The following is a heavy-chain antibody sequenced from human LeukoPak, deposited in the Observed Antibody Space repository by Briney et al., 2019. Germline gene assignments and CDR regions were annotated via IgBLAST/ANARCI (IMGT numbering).Heavy chain of an antibody. J-gene: IGHJ4*02. CDR3: ARDDSNHYYDY. CDR2: IDSDGST. D-gene: IGHD2-15*01. Sequence: GGSLRLSCAASGFTVSSNYLSWVRQAPGKGLEWVSVIDSDGSTYYADAVKGRFTISRDNSINTVYLQMNSLRAEDTALYYCARDDSNHYYDYWGQGTLVTVSS. V-gene: IGHV3-66*01. CDR1: GFTVSSNY.